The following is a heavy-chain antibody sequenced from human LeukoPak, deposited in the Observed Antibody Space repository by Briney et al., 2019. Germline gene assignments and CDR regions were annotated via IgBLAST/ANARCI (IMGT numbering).Heavy chain of an antibody. CDR3: ASHRSLWY. J-gene: IGHJ4*02. CDR1: GGSFSGYY. V-gene: IGHV4-34*01. Sequence: PSETLSLTCAVYGGSFSGYYWSWIRQPPGKGLEWIGEINHSGSTNYNPSLKSRVTISVDTSKNQFSLKLSSVTAADTAVYYCASHRSLWYWGQETLVTVSS. CDR2: INHSGST. D-gene: IGHD1-14*01.